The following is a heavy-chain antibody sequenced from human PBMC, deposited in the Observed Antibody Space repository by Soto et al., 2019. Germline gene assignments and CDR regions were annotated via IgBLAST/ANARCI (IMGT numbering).Heavy chain of an antibody. Sequence: ASVKVSCKASGGTFSTYTITWVRQAPGQGLEWMGRIIPIIGIINYAQKFQGRVTISADKFTGTAYMELTGLRSDDTAVYYCAGDPDSHYNDSHASSYPWGQGTLLTVGS. CDR3: AGDPDSHYNDSHASSYP. CDR1: GGTFSTYT. V-gene: IGHV1-69*04. CDR2: IIPIIGII. D-gene: IGHD4-4*01. J-gene: IGHJ5*02.